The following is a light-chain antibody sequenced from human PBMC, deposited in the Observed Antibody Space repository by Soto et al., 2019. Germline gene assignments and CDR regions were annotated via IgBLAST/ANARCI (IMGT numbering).Light chain of an antibody. Sequence: DIQMTQSPSSLSASVGDRVTITCRASQSISRHLNWYQQKPGKAPKLLIYAASSLQSGVPSRFSGSGSGTDSTLTISSLQPEDFATYYCQQSYSTPRLTFGGGTKVEIK. V-gene: IGKV1-39*01. CDR2: AAS. J-gene: IGKJ4*01. CDR1: QSISRH. CDR3: QQSYSTPRLT.